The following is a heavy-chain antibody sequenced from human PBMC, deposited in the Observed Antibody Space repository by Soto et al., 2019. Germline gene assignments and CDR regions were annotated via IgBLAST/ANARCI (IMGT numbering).Heavy chain of an antibody. CDR2: IIPIFGTA. CDR1: GGTFSSYA. V-gene: IGHV1-69*13. CDR3: ARATEGSGYDYNY. J-gene: IGHJ4*02. D-gene: IGHD5-12*01. Sequence: SVKVSCKASGGTFSSYAISWVRQAPGQGLEWMGGIIPIFGTANYAQKFQGRVTITADESTSTAYMELSSLRSEDAAVYYCARATEGSGYDYNYWGQGTLVTVSS.